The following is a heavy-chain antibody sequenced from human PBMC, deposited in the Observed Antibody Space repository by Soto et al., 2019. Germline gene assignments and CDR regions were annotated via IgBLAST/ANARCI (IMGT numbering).Heavy chain of an antibody. J-gene: IGHJ2*01. Sequence: EVQLLESGGGLVQPGGSLRLSCAASRFTFSSYAMSWVRQTPRMGLEWVSGISGSGANTYYSDSVKGRFTISRDNSKNTLYLQMNILRVEDTAVYYCAKGPYYNFWSGYYNDWYFDLWGRGTLVTVSS. CDR3: AKGPYYNFWSGYYNDWYFDL. V-gene: IGHV3-23*01. CDR1: RFTFSSYA. CDR2: ISGSGANT. D-gene: IGHD3-3*01.